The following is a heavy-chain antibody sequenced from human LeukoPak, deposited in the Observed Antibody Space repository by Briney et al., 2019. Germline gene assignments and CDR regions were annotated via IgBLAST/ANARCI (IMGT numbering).Heavy chain of an antibody. V-gene: IGHV1-69*01. CDR1: GGTFMSNA. CDR3: ARGWLAETTVVTPYNY. D-gene: IGHD4-23*01. Sequence: SVKVSCKASGGTFMSNAISWVRQAPGQGLEWTGGITPIFGTANYAQKFQDRVTITAVESMSTAYMELSSLRSEDTAVYYCARGWLAETTVVTPYNYWGQGTLVTVSS. J-gene: IGHJ1*01. CDR2: ITPIFGTA.